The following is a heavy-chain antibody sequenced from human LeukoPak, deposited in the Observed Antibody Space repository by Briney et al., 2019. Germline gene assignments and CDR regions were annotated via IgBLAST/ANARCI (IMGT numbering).Heavy chain of an antibody. CDR1: GGTFSSYA. Sequence: ASVKVSCKASGGTFSSYAISWVRQAPGQGLEWMGGIIPIFGTANYAQKFQGRVTITADKSTSTAYMELSSLRSEDTAVYYCARASTAHYYGSGSYYPDYWGQGTLVTVSS. J-gene: IGHJ4*02. D-gene: IGHD3-10*01. CDR3: ARASTAHYYGSGSYYPDY. CDR2: IIPIFGTA. V-gene: IGHV1-69*06.